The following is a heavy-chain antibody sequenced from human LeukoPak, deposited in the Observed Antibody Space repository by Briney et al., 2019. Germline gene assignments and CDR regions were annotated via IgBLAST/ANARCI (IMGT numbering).Heavy chain of an antibody. D-gene: IGHD6-13*01. Sequence: SETLSLTCTVSGGSISSYYWSWIRQPAGKGLEWIGRIYTSGSTNYNPSLKSRVTMSVDTSKNQFSLKLSSVTAADTAVYYCARDRASSSSHWDYYYYYMDVWGKGTTVTVSS. J-gene: IGHJ6*03. CDR1: GGSISSYY. CDR2: IYTSGST. V-gene: IGHV4-4*07. CDR3: ARDRASSSSHWDYYYYYMDV.